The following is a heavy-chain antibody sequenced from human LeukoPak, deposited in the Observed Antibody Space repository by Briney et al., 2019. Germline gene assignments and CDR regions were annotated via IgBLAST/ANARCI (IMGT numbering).Heavy chain of an antibody. Sequence: GGSLRLSCVASGFTLDDYALHWVRQAPGKGLEWISLISGDGDNTYYADSVKGRFTISRDNSKNSLYLQMSSLRAEDTALCYCAKGVRSGTYYNCFDPWGQGTLVTVSS. D-gene: IGHD1-26*01. CDR2: ISGDGDNT. CDR1: GFTLDDYA. V-gene: IGHV3-43*02. CDR3: AKGVRSGTYYNCFDP. J-gene: IGHJ5*02.